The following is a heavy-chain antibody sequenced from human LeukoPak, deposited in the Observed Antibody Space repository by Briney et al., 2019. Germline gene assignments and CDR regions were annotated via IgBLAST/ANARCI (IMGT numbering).Heavy chain of an antibody. CDR1: GFTFTTYW. Sequence: PPGGSLRLSCAASGFTFTTYWMHWVRQAPGKGLVWVSHINSDGSITSYADSVEGRFTVSRDNAKNTLYLQMNSLRAEDTAVYYCARDAVDTANAVWGQGTTVTVSS. CDR2: INSDGSIT. CDR3: ARDAVDTANAV. V-gene: IGHV3-74*01. J-gene: IGHJ6*02. D-gene: IGHD5-18*01.